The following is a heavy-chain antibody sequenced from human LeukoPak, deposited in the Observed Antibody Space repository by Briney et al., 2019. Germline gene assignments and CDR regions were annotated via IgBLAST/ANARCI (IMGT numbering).Heavy chain of an antibody. CDR1: GFTYSSYS. J-gene: IGHJ4*02. V-gene: IGHV3-21*01. Sequence: GVSVRLLCGACGFTYSSYSMKWVRHARGRGRVGVLYISSSSCYIYYADSVKGRFPIYRDNDKNSLYLDVKPVRSEDTAVYYCARGYFNGYSSSWYFDYWGQGTLVTVSS. D-gene: IGHD6-13*01. CDR2: ISSSSCYI. CDR3: ARGYFNGYSSSWYFDY.